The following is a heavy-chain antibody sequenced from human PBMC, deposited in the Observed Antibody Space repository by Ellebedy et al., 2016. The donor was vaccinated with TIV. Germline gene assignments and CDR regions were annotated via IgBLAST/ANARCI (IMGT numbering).Heavy chain of an antibody. D-gene: IGHD2/OR15-2a*01. CDR1: GYTFTSYG. Sequence: ASVKVSCXASGYTFTSYGISWVRQAPGQGLEWMGWISAYNGNTNYAQKLQGRVTMTTDTSTSTAYMELRSLRSDDTAVYYCASMSTTDHGGIYYYYGMDVWGQGTTVTVSS. J-gene: IGHJ6*02. CDR2: ISAYNGNT. V-gene: IGHV1-18*01. CDR3: ASMSTTDHGGIYYYYGMDV.